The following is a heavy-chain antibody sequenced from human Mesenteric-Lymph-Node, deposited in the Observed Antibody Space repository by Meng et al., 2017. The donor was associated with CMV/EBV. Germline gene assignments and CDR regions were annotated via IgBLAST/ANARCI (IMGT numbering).Heavy chain of an antibody. J-gene: IGHJ3*02. CDR3: ARDRRGGVQAFDI. V-gene: IGHV4-59*01. Sequence: SETLSLTCTVSGGSISSYYWSWIRQPPGKGLEWIGYIYYSGSTNYNPSLKSRVTISVDTSKNQFSLKLSSVTAADTAVYYCARDRRGGVQAFDIWGQGTMVTVSS. CDR1: GGSISSYY. CDR2: IYYSGST. D-gene: IGHD3-3*01.